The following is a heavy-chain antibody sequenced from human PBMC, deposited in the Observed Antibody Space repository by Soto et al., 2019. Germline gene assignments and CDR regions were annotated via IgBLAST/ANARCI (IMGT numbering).Heavy chain of an antibody. Sequence: PGGSLRLSCAASGFTFSSYGMHWVRQAPGKGLESVAIISYDGSNKYYADSVKGRFTISRDNSKNTLYLQMNSLRAEDTAVYYCANCPTAYSYGCPQFDPWGQGTLVTVSS. CDR1: GFTFSSYG. V-gene: IGHV3-30*18. CDR2: ISYDGSNK. J-gene: IGHJ5*02. D-gene: IGHD5-18*01. CDR3: ANCPTAYSYGCPQFDP.